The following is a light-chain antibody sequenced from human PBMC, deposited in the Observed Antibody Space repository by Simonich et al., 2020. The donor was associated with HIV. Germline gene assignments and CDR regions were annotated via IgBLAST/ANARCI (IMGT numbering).Light chain of an antibody. Sequence: QSALTQPASVSGSPGQSITISCTGTSSDVGGYNYVSWYQQHPGKAPKLMIYEGRKRPSGVSNRFSGSKSGNTASLTIAGLQAEDEADYYCCSYARSTTWLFGGGTKLTVL. CDR3: CSYARSTTWL. J-gene: IGLJ3*02. V-gene: IGLV2-23*01. CDR2: EGR. CDR1: SSDVGGYNY.